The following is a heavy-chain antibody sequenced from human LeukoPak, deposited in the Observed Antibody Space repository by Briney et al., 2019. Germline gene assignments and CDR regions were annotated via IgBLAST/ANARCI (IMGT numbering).Heavy chain of an antibody. CDR2: ISSSGSTI. J-gene: IGHJ6*04. CDR1: GFSFSDAW. CDR3: ARVFGSYSYDFWSGGV. V-gene: IGHV3-11*04. D-gene: IGHD3-3*01. Sequence: NPGGSLRLSCVASGFSFSDAWMTWVRQAPGKGLEWVSYISSSGSTIYYADSVKGRFTISRDNAKNSLYLQMNSLRAEDTAVYYCARVFGSYSYDFWSGGVWGKGTTVTVSS.